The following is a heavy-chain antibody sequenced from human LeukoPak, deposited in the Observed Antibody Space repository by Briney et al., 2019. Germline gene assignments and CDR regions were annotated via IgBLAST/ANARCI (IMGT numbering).Heavy chain of an antibody. CDR3: ARDGVIAVAGNWFGP. Sequence: PGGSLRLSCAASQFTFTTYWMSWVRQAPGKGLEWVANIKQDGSGKYYVDSGKGRFTISRDNAKNSLYLQMNSLRAEDTAVYYCARDGVIAVAGNWFGPWGQGTLVTVSS. CDR1: QFTFTTYW. CDR2: IKQDGSGK. J-gene: IGHJ5*02. D-gene: IGHD6-19*01. V-gene: IGHV3-7*01.